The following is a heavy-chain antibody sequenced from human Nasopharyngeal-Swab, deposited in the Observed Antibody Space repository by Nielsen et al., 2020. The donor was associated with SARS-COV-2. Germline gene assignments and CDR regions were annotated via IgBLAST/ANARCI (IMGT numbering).Heavy chain of an antibody. Sequence: GESLKISCAASGFTFSSYWMHWVRQAPGKGLVWVSRINSDGSSTNYADSVKGRFAISRDNAKNTLYLQMNSLRAEDTAVYYCARGTYYDILTGYSYFDYWGQGTLGTVSS. J-gene: IGHJ4*02. CDR2: INSDGSST. CDR1: GFTFSSYW. CDR3: ARGTYYDILTGYSYFDY. V-gene: IGHV3-74*01. D-gene: IGHD3-9*01.